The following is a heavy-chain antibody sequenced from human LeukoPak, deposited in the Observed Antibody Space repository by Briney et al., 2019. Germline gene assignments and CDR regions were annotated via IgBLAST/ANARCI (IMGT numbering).Heavy chain of an antibody. D-gene: IGHD4-11*01. J-gene: IGHJ4*02. CDR2: IRNKANSYTT. V-gene: IGHV3-72*01. CDR1: GFTFSDHY. CDR3: ARAHPGDYSDFQFDY. Sequence: GRSLRLSCAASGFTFSDHYMEWVRQAPGKGLEWVGRIRNKANSYTTEYAASVKGRFTISRDDSENSLYLQMNSLRAEDTAVYYCARAHPGDYSDFQFDYWGQGTLVTVSS.